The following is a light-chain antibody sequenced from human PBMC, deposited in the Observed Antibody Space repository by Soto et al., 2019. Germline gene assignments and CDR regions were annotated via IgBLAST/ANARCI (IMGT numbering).Light chain of an antibody. J-gene: IGLJ2*01. Sequence: QSALTQPASVSGSPGQSSTISCTGTSSDVGGYNYVSWYQQHPGKAPKLMIYDVSNRPSGVSNRFSGSKSGNTASLTISGLHAEDEADYYCSSYTSSSVVVFGGGTKLTVL. V-gene: IGLV2-14*01. CDR3: SSYTSSSVVV. CDR2: DVS. CDR1: SSDVGGYNY.